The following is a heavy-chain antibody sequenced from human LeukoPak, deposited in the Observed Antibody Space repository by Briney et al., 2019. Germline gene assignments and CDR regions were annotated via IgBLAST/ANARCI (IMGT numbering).Heavy chain of an antibody. V-gene: IGHV3-33*06. CDR2: ICDDGGNK. CDR3: AKDDCSSTSCYTDY. J-gene: IGHJ4*02. D-gene: IGHD2-2*02. CDR1: GFTFSSYG. Sequence: GGALRLSCAASGFTFSSYGMHWVRQAPGKGLEWVAVICDDGGNKYYADSVKGGFTISRDNSKHPLYLQINSLTAEATAVYYCAKDDCSSTSCYTDYWGQGTLVTVSS.